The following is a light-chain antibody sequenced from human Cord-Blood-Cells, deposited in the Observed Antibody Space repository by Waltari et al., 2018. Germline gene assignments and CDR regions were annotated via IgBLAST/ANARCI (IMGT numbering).Light chain of an antibody. CDR2: YDS. CDR3: QVWDSSSDHWV. CDR1: NIGSKS. Sequence: SYVLTQLSSVSVAPGKTARITCGGNNIGSKSVHWYQQEPGQAPVLVIYYDSDRPSGIPERFSGSNSGNTATLTISRVEAGDEADYYCQVWDSSSDHWVFGGGTKLTVL. J-gene: IGLJ3*02. V-gene: IGLV3-21*04.